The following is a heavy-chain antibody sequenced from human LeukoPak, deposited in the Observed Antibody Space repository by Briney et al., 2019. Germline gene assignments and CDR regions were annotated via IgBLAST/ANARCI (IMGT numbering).Heavy chain of an antibody. CDR3: AHRPPWGAMVLFHY. CDR2: IYWDDDK. V-gene: IGHV2-5*02. D-gene: IGHD5-18*01. CDR1: GFSLSTSGVG. J-gene: IGHJ4*02. Sequence: SGPTLVKPTKTHTLTCTFSGFSLSTSGVGVGWIRKPPGKALEWLALIYWDDDKRYSPSLKSRLTITKDTSKNQVVLTMTNMDPVDTATYYCAHRPPWGAMVLFHYWGQGTLVTVSS.